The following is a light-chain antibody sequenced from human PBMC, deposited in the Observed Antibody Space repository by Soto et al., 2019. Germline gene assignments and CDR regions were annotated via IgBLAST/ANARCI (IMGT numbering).Light chain of an antibody. CDR3: QQRNSWPPIT. V-gene: IGKV3-11*01. J-gene: IGKJ5*01. CDR1: QSVSSY. Sequence: EIAMTQSPATLSVPPGERATLSCRASQSVSSYLAWYQQKPGQAPRLLIYDASNRATGIPARFSGSGFGTDFTLTITSLEPEDFAVYYCQQRNSWPPITCGQGTRRAIK. CDR2: DAS.